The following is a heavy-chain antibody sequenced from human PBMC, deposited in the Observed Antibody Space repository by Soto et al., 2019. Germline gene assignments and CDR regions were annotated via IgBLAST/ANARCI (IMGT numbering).Heavy chain of an antibody. CDR2: ISGSGTKT. Sequence: GGALRLSCAASGFSFSSYAMSWVRQAPGKGLDWVSAISGSGTKTHYADSVKGRFTISRDNSKNTLYLQMNSLRAEDTAVYYCAKDHPVIEVVKVFEYWGRGALVTVSS. CDR1: GFSFSSYA. J-gene: IGHJ4*02. D-gene: IGHD3-22*01. CDR3: AKDHPVIEVVKVFEY. V-gene: IGHV3-23*01.